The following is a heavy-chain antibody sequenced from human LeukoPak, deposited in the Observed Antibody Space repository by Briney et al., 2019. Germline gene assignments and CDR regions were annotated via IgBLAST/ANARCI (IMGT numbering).Heavy chain of an antibody. CDR3: ARGTGYCSSTSCYYYMDV. Sequence: ASVKVSCKASGYTFTSYDINWVRQATGQGLEWMGWMNPNSGNTGYAQKFQGRVTMTRNTSISTAYMELSSLRSEDTAVYYCARGTGYCSSTSCYYYMDVWGKGTTVTVSS. J-gene: IGHJ6*03. CDR2: MNPNSGNT. V-gene: IGHV1-8*01. CDR1: GYTFTSYD. D-gene: IGHD2-2*01.